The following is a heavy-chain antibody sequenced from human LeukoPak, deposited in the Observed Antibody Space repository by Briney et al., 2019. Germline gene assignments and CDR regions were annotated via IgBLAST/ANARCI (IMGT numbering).Heavy chain of an antibody. D-gene: IGHD3-10*01. CDR2: INSDESST. CDR3: ARAGTNYYDSVDS. J-gene: IGHJ4*02. CDR1: GFTFSSYW. Sequence: SGGSLRLSCAASGFTFSSYWMHWVRQASGKELVWVSRINSDESSTTYADSVKGRLTISRDNAKNTLYLQMNSLRAEDTAMYYCARAGTNYYDSVDSWGQGTLVTVSS. V-gene: IGHV3-74*01.